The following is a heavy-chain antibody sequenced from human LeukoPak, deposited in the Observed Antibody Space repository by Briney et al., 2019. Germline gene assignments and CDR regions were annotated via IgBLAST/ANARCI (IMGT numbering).Heavy chain of an antibody. CDR3: ARGHSGSYQRTDAFDL. J-gene: IGHJ3*01. CDR1: GFTFSNAW. Sequence: GGSLRLSCAASGFTFSNAWMSWVRQAPGKGLEWVSSISSSSDYIYYADSVKGRLTTSRDNAKNSLYLQMNSLRAEDTAVYYCARGHSGSYQRTDAFDLWGQGTMVTVSS. D-gene: IGHD1-26*01. V-gene: IGHV3-21*01. CDR2: ISSSSDYI.